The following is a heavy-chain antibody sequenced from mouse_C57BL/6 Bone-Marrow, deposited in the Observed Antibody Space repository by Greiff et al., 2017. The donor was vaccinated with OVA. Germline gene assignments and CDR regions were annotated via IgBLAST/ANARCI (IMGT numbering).Heavy chain of an antibody. Sequence: EVMLVESGAELVRPGASVKLSCTASGFNIKDDYMHWVKQRPEQGLEWIGWIDPENGDTEYASKFQGKATITADTSSNTAYLQLSSLTSEDTAVYYCTTAGLLAPYFDYWGQGTTLTVSS. CDR3: TTAGLLAPYFDY. CDR2: IDPENGDT. D-gene: IGHD2-1*01. CDR1: GFNIKDDY. V-gene: IGHV14-4*01. J-gene: IGHJ2*01.